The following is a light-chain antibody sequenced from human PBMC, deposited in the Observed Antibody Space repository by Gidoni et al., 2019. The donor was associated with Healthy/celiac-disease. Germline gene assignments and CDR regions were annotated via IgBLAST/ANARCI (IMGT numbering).Light chain of an antibody. Sequence: EIVLTQSPPTLSLSPGERATLSCRASQSVNSFLAWYQQQPGQAPRLLIYDASNRATGIPARFSGSGAGTDFTLTISSLEPEDFAVYYCQQRSNWQTFGQGTKLEIK. J-gene: IGKJ2*01. V-gene: IGKV3-11*01. CDR1: QSVNSF. CDR3: QQRSNWQT. CDR2: DAS.